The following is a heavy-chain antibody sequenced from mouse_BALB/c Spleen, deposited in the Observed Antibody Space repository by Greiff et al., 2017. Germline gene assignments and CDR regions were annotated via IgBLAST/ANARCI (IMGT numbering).Heavy chain of an antibody. CDR1: GFTFTDYY. V-gene: IGHV7-3*02. D-gene: IGHD2-14*01. J-gene: IGHJ2*01. CDR2: IRNKANGYTT. Sequence: EVHLVESGGGLVQPGGSLRLSCATSGFTFTDYYMSWVRQPPGKALEWLGFIRNKANGYTTEYSASVKGRFTISRDNSQSILYLQMNTLRAEDSATYYCARDYRYFDYWGQGTTLTVSS. CDR3: ARDYRYFDY.